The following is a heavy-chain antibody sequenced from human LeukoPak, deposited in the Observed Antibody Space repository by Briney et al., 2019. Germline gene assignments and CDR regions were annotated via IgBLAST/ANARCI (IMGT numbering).Heavy chain of an antibody. Sequence: SETLSLTCTVSGGSISSYYWGWIRQPPGKGLEWIGYIYYSGSTYYNPSLKSRITISVDTSKNHFSLKLSSVTAADTAVYYCARTQGGYSYGNFDYWGQGTLVTVSS. CDR3: ARTQGGYSYGNFDY. CDR2: IYYSGST. J-gene: IGHJ4*02. D-gene: IGHD5-18*01. V-gene: IGHV4-59*08. CDR1: GGSISSYY.